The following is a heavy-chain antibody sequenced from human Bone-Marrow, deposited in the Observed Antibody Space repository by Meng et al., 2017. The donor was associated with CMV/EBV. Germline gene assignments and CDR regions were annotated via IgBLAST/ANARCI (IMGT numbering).Heavy chain of an antibody. V-gene: IGHV1-69*04. CDR1: GVTCSGIT. J-gene: IGHJ5*02. CDR3: ARDRWFDP. Sequence: TSSRKAAGVTCSGITFSVVRQAPGQGLEWMGRLIPILGIANYAQKFQGRVTITADKSTSTAYMELSSLRSEDTAVYYCARDRWFDPWGQGTLVTVSS. CDR2: LIPILGIA.